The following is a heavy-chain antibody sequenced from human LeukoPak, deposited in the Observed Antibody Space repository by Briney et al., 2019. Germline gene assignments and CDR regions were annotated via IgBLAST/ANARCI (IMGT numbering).Heavy chain of an antibody. D-gene: IGHD2-15*01. CDR3: VRYSPYYFDF. CDR2: INPNSGGT. CDR1: GYTFTGYY. V-gene: IGHV1-2*02. J-gene: IGHJ4*02. Sequence: GASVKVSCKASGYTFTGYYIFWVRQAPGQGLEWMGWINPNSGGTDYAQKFQGRVTMTRDTSISTAYMELSSLRSDDSAVYYCVRYSPYYFDFWGQGALVTVSS.